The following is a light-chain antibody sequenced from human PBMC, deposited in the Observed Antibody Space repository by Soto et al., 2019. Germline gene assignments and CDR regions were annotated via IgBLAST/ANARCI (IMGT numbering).Light chain of an antibody. CDR3: SSFTSSSTLV. Sequence: QSALTQPASVSGSPGQSITISCTGTSGDVGGYNYVSWYQQHPGKAPKLMIHNVSNRPSGVPNRFSGSKSGYTASLTISGLQAEDEADYYCSSFTSSSTLVFGGGTKVTVL. CDR2: NVS. CDR1: SGDVGGYNY. J-gene: IGLJ2*01. V-gene: IGLV2-14*01.